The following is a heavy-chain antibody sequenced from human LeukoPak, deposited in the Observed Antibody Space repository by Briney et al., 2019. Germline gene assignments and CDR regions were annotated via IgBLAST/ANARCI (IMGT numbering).Heavy chain of an antibody. D-gene: IGHD3-10*01. J-gene: IGHJ4*02. CDR2: IYHSGST. V-gene: IGHV4-38-2*02. CDR1: GYSISSGYY. Sequence: SDTLSLTCTVSGYSISSGYYWGWIRRPPGKGLEWIGSIYHSGSTYYNPSLKSRVTISVDTSKNQFSLKLSSVTAADTAVYYCARGSTMVRGFYYFDYWGQGTLVTVSS. CDR3: ARGSTMVRGFYYFDY.